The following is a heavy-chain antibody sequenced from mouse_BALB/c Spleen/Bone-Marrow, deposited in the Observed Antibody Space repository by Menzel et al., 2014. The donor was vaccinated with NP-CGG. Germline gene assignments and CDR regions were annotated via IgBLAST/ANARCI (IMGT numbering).Heavy chain of an antibody. D-gene: IGHD1-1*02. J-gene: IGHJ1*01. V-gene: IGHV1S56*01. CDR2: IFPGDVDT. CDR3: AREVGRGGYFDV. CDR1: GYTFTNYY. Sequence: VQLVESGPELVMPGTSVKISCKASGYTFTNYYIHWLRQRPGQGLEWIGWIFPGDVDTNYNEKFKGKATLTADKSSSTAYMQLSSLTSEDSAVYFCAREVGRGGYFDVWGAGTTVTVSS.